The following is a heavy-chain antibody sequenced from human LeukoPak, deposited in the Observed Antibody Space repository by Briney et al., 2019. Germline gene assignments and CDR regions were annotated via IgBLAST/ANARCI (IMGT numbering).Heavy chain of an antibody. D-gene: IGHD3-16*02. J-gene: IGHJ4*02. CDR3: ARDQGYDYVWGSYRYMDY. CDR1: GYTFTSYY. V-gene: IGHV1-46*01. CDR2: INPSGGST. Sequence: ASVKVSCKASGYTFTSYYMHWVRQAPGQGLEWMGIINPSGGSTSYAQKFQGRVTMTRDMSTSTVYMELSSLRSEDTAVYYCARDQGYDYVWGSYRYMDYWGQGTLVTVSS.